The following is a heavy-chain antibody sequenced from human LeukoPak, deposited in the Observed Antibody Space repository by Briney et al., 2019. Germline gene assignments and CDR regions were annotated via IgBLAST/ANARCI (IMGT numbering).Heavy chain of an antibody. CDR2: INPSGGST. Sequence: ASVKVSCKASGYTFTSYYMHWVRQAPGQGLEWMGIINPSGGSTSYAQKFQGRVTMTRDTSTSTVYMELSSLRSEDTAVYYCARDRTGTAAGTGLYYFDYWGQGTLVTVSS. CDR1: GYTFTSYY. CDR3: ARDRTGTAAGTGLYYFDY. J-gene: IGHJ4*02. V-gene: IGHV1-46*01. D-gene: IGHD6-13*01.